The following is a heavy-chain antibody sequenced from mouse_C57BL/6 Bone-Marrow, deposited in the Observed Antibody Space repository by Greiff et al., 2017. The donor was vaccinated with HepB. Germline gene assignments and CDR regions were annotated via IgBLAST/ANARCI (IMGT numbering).Heavy chain of an antibody. CDR1: GYTFTSYG. CDR2: IYPRSGNT. V-gene: IGHV1-81*01. D-gene: IGHD2-4*01. CDR3: ANYDYDNWYFDV. Sequence: QVQLKESGAELARPGASVKLSCKASGYTFTSYGISWVKQRTGQGLEWIGEIYPRSGNTYYNEKFKGKATLTADKSSSTAYMELRSLTSEDSAVYFCANYDYDNWYFDVWGTGTTVTVSS. J-gene: IGHJ1*03.